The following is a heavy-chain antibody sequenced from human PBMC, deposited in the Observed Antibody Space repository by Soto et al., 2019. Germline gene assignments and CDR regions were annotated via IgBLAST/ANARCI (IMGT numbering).Heavy chain of an antibody. V-gene: IGHV4-30-2*01. Sequence: SETLSLTCAVSGGSISSGGYSWSWIRQPPGKGLEWIGYIYHSGSTYYSPSLKSRVTISVDTSKNQFSLKLSSVTAAYTAVYYCARGRFYGSGSLMFDYWGQGTLVTVSS. CDR2: IYHSGST. J-gene: IGHJ4*02. D-gene: IGHD3-10*01. CDR3: ARGRFYGSGSLMFDY. CDR1: GGSISSGGYS.